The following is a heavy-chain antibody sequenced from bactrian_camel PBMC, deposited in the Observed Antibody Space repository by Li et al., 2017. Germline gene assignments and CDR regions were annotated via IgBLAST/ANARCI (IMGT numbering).Heavy chain of an antibody. D-gene: IGHD2*01. J-gene: IGHJ4*01. Sequence: HVQLVESGGGSVQAGGSLRLSCAVSVSSANDYCLGWFRQAPGQEREGVAAIYSGDGSAIYTDSAKGRFTISQDNASKTVVLQMNSLKPEDTAMYHCAVYDAYAGRCSFRGDYYDYWGPGTQVTVS. V-gene: IGHV3S26*01. CDR1: VSSANDYC. CDR2: IYSGDGSA. CDR3: AVYDAYAGRCSFRGDYYDY.